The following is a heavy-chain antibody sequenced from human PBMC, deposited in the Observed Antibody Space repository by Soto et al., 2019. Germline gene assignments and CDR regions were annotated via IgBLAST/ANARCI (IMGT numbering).Heavy chain of an antibody. V-gene: IGHV4-59*08. CDR1: GGSISSYY. Sequence: QVQLQESGPGLVKPSETLSLSCTVSGGSISSYYWSWFRQSPGKRMEWIGYVHHSWGSSYNPSLQSGVAISLDTSKAQFPLKVTSVTATDTAVYYCARQGFGPLHGLVDVWGQGTTVTVSS. CDR3: ARQGFGPLHGLVDV. CDR2: VHHSWGS. D-gene: IGHD3-10*01. J-gene: IGHJ6*02.